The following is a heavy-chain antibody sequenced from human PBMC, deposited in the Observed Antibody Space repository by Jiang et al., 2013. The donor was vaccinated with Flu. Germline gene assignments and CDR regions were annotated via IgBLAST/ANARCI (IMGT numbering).Heavy chain of an antibody. CDR2: IYYMGSA. J-gene: IGHJ4*02. CDR3: VRRPVEVAYFDS. D-gene: IGHD6-19*01. V-gene: IGHV4-39*01. Sequence: KGLEWIANIYYMGSAYYNPSFRSRVTVSVDTSKNQXYLQMTAVTAADTAVFYCVRRPVEVAYFDSWGQGTLVTVSS.